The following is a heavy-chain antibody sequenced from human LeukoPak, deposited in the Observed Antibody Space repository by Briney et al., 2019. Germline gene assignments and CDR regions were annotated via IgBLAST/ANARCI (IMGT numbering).Heavy chain of an antibody. D-gene: IGHD5-12*01. CDR2: VNWKAGNI. CDR3: TIRRFSGYDAAFDV. V-gene: IGHV3-9*01. Sequence: GRSLRLSCAASGITFDDYAMYWVRQAPGKGLEWVSGVNWKAGNIGYADSVKDRFTTFRDYAKTSLYMQMNSLTTEDTALYYCTIRRFSGYDAAFDVWGQGTMVTVSS. J-gene: IGHJ3*01. CDR1: GITFDDYA.